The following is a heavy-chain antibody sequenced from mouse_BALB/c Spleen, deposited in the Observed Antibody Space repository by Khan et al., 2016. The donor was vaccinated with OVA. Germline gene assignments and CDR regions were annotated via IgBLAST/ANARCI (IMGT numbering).Heavy chain of an antibody. CDR1: GYTFTSYW. CDR3: PRANYYGNSLYAMDY. V-gene: IGHV1S41*01. CDR2: VSPGSGSP. J-gene: IGHJ4*01. Sequence: DLVQPGASVKLSCTASGYTFTSYWINWIQQRPGQGLEWIGRVSPGSGSPYSNEIFKGQATVTVDKSSSTPYIQLNRLSSEDSAVYYGPRANYYGNSLYAMDYWGQGTSVTVSS. D-gene: IGHD1-1*01.